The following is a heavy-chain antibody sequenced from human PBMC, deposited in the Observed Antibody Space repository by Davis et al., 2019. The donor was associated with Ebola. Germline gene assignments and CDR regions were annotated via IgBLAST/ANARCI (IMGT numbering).Heavy chain of an antibody. CDR1: GFTFSSYW. V-gene: IGHV3-33*08. CDR3: ARLAAAVRYYYYYGMDV. CDR2: IWYDGSNK. Sequence: GGSLRLSCAASGFTFSSYWMSWVRQAPGKGLEWVAVIWYDGSNKYYADSVKGRFTISRDNSKNTLYLQMNSLRAEDTAVYYCARLAAAVRYYYYYGMDVWGQGTTVTVSS. J-gene: IGHJ6*02. D-gene: IGHD6-13*01.